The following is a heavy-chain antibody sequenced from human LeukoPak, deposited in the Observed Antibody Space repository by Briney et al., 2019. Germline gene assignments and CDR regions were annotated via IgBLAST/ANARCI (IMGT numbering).Heavy chain of an antibody. CDR3: ARDVPGRDYYDSSGPG. CDR1: GGSFSGYY. J-gene: IGHJ4*02. D-gene: IGHD3-22*01. CDR2: INHSGST. Sequence: SETLSLTCAVYGGSFSGYYWSWIRQPPGKGLEWIGEINHSGSTYYNPSLKSRVTISVDTSKNQFSLKLSSVTAADTAVYYCARDVPGRDYYDSSGPGWGQGTLVTVSS. V-gene: IGHV4-34*01.